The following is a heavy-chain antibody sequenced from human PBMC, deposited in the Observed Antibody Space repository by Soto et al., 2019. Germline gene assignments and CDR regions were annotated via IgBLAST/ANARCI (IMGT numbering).Heavy chain of an antibody. V-gene: IGHV3-30*18. J-gene: IGHJ4*01. D-gene: IGHD4-4*01. Sequence: GGSLRLSCAASGFTFSAYGMHWVRQAPGKGLEWVAVISFDGSNKKSADSVKGRFAVSRDNSKNTLYLQMNSLRAEDTAVYYCANSNSHWGQGTMVTVSS. CDR1: GFTFSAYG. CDR2: ISFDGSNK. CDR3: ANSNSH.